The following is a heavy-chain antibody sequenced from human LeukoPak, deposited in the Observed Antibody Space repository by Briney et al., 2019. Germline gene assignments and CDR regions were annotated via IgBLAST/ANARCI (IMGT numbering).Heavy chain of an antibody. CDR3: ARRVGDWNDVPYYYGMDV. Sequence: SVKVSCKASGGTFSSYAISWVRQAPGQGLEWMGGIIPIFGTANYAQKFQGRDTITADESTSTAYMELSSLRSEDTAVYYCARRVGDWNDVPYYYGMDVWGQGTTVTVSS. D-gene: IGHD1-1*01. V-gene: IGHV1-69*13. CDR1: GGTFSSYA. CDR2: IIPIFGTA. J-gene: IGHJ6*02.